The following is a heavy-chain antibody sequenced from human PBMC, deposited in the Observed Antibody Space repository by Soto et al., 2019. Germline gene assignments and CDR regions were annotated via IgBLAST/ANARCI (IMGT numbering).Heavy chain of an antibody. D-gene: IGHD2-8*01. CDR2: TWYDGSNK. V-gene: IGHV3-33*01. Sequence: QVQLVESGGGVVQPGRSLRLSCAASGFTFSSYGMHWVRQAPGKGLEWVAVTWYDGSNKYYADSVKGRFSVSRDKSKNQLSLQMNSLRAEDMAVYYCASEEEGSTGRCYDPRGQGALVTLSS. J-gene: IGHJ5*02. CDR3: ASEEEGSTGRCYDP. CDR1: GFTFSSYG.